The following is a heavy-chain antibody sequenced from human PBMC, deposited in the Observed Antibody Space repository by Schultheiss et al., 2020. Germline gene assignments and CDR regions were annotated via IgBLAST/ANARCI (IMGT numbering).Heavy chain of an antibody. J-gene: IGHJ4*02. V-gene: IGHV1-46*01. CDR3: ARDASGTYAGDYFDF. Sequence: ASVKVSCKASGYTFTSYYMHWVRQAPGQGLEWMGIINPSGGSTSYAQKFQGRVTMTRDTSTSTVYMELSSLRSEDTAVYYCARDASGTYAGDYFDFWGQGTLVTVSS. CDR2: INPSGGST. D-gene: IGHD3-10*01. CDR1: GYTFTSYY.